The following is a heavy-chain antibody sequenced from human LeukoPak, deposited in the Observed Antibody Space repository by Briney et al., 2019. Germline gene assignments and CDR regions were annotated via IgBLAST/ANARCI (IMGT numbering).Heavy chain of an antibody. V-gene: IGHV4-59*01. D-gene: IGHD3-22*01. CDR1: GGSINSYY. J-gene: IGHJ4*02. CDR2: IYYSGST. Sequence: PSETLSLTCTVSGGSINSYYWTWIRQPPGKRLEWIGYIYYSGSTNFNPSLKSRVTISVDTSKNHFSLKLSSVTAADTAVYYCARHGSYYDSSGYFPFEDWGQGTLVTVSP. CDR3: ARHGSYYDSSGYFPFED.